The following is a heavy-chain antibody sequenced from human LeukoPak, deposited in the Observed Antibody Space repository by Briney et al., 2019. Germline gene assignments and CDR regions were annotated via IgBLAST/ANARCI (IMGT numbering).Heavy chain of an antibody. CDR2: MYYSGST. V-gene: IGHV4-39*07. Sequence: SETLSLTCTVSGDSVSSSSYYWGWIRQPPGKGLEWIGSMYYSGSTYYNPSLKSRVIISVDTSENRFSLKLTAVTAADTAVYYCAREVGSSSHYYAVDVWGRGTTVTVSS. CDR1: GDSVSSSSYY. J-gene: IGHJ6*02. D-gene: IGHD6-6*01. CDR3: AREVGSSSHYYAVDV.